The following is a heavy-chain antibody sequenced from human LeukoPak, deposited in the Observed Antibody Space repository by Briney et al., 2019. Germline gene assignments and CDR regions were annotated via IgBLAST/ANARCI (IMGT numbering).Heavy chain of an antibody. Sequence: SETLSLTCAVYGGSFSGYYWSWIRQPPGKGLEWIGEINHSGSTNYNPSLKSRVTISVDTSKNQFSLKLSSVTAGDTAVYYCARAADDYGDYVIWGQGTLVTVSS. V-gene: IGHV4-34*01. D-gene: IGHD4-17*01. CDR3: ARAADDYGDYVI. CDR2: INHSGST. CDR1: GGSFSGYY. J-gene: IGHJ4*02.